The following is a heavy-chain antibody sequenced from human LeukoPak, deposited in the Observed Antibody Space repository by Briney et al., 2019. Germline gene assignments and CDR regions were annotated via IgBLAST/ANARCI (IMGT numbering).Heavy chain of an antibody. Sequence: PGGSLRLSCAASGFTFSSYGMHWVRQAPGKGLEWVAVIWYDGSNKYYADSVKGRFTISRDNSKNTLYLQMNSLRAEDTAVYYCARDGYGHRGYFDYWGQGTLVTVSS. V-gene: IGHV3-33*01. J-gene: IGHJ4*02. CDR1: GFTFSSYG. CDR3: ARDGYGHRGYFDY. D-gene: IGHD5-18*01. CDR2: IWYDGSNK.